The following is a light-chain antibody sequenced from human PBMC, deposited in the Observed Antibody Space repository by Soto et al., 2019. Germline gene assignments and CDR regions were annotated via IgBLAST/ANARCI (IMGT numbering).Light chain of an antibody. Sequence: EIVLTQSPGTLSLSPGERATLSCRASQSVSSSYLAWYQQKPGQAPRLLIYGASSRATGIPDRFSGSGSGKDFTLTISRLEPEDFAVYYCQQYGSSPFTFGPGTTVDIK. CDR3: QQYGSSPFT. CDR1: QSVSSSY. V-gene: IGKV3-20*01. J-gene: IGKJ3*01. CDR2: GAS.